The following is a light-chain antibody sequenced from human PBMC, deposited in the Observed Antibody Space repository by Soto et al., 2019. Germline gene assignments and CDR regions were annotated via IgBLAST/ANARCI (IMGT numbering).Light chain of an antibody. V-gene: IGLV2-11*01. CDR3: CSYAGSDTSV. CDR1: NRDVGTFYF. CDR2: DVT. J-gene: IGLJ1*01. Sequence: QSLRSEPRTVSGSPGNSVTISCTGTNRDVGTFYFVSWYQQYPDKGPKLIIYDVTERPSGVPDRFSGSKSGNTASLTISGLQAEDEADYYCCSYAGSDTSVFGSGTKV.